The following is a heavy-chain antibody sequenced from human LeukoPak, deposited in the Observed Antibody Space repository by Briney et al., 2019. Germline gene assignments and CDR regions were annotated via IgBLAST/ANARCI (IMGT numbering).Heavy chain of an antibody. J-gene: IGHJ5*02. CDR3: ARGKRYSSSWFYNRFDP. CDR1: GFSFHMYW. V-gene: IGHV3-7*01. Sequence: GGSLRLSCATSGFSFHMYWMSWVRQAPGKGLEWVANINNDGSVKYYVDSVKGRFTVSRENAKNSLYLQMNSLRAGDTAVYYCARGKRYSSSWFYNRFDPWGQGTLATVSS. CDR2: INNDGSVK. D-gene: IGHD6-13*01.